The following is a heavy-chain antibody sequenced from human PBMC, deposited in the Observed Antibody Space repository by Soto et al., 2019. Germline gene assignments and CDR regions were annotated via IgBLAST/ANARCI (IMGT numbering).Heavy chain of an antibody. Sequence: GASVKVSCKVSGYTLTELSMHWVRQAPGKGLEWMGGFDPEDGETIYAQKFQGRVTMTEDTSTDTAYMELSSLRSEDTAVYYCATESDRGGPRIVGATHHLDYWGQGTLVTVSS. J-gene: IGHJ4*02. D-gene: IGHD1-26*01. CDR2: FDPEDGET. CDR3: ATESDRGGPRIVGATHHLDY. CDR1: GYTLTELS. V-gene: IGHV1-24*01.